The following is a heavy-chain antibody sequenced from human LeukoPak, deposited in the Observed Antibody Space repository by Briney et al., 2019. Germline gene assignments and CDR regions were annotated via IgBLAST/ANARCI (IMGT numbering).Heavy chain of an antibody. Sequence: ASVKVSCMASGYTFTSYYMHWVRQAPGQGLEWMGIINPSGGSTSYAQKFQGRVTMTRDTSTSTVYMELSSLRSEDTAVYYCARDLRFGEWKVQVGGQATMVTVSS. D-gene: IGHD3-10*01. V-gene: IGHV1-46*01. CDR1: GYTFTSYY. CDR2: INPSGGST. CDR3: ARDLRFGEWKVQV. J-gene: IGHJ3*01.